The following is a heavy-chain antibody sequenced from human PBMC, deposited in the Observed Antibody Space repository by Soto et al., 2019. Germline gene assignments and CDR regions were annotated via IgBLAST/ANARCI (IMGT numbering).Heavy chain of an antibody. CDR3: ARDGSGSYGRPFNWFDP. J-gene: IGHJ5*02. D-gene: IGHD3-10*01. Sequence: QVQLQESGPGLVKPSETLSLTCTVSGGSVSSGSYYWSWIRQPPGKGLEWIGYSYYSGSTNYNPSLKSRVTISVDTAKDQFTLKLSSVTAADTAVYYCARDGSGSYGRPFNWFDPWGQGTLVTVSS. CDR1: GGSVSSGSYY. CDR2: SYYSGST. V-gene: IGHV4-61*01.